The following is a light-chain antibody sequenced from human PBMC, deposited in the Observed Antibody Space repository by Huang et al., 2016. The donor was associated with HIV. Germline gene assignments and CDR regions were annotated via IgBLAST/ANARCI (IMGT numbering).Light chain of an antibody. CDR2: AAS. CDR1: QSISTY. CDR3: QQSYSALSS. V-gene: IGKV1-39*01. J-gene: IGKJ5*01. Sequence: IKMTQSPTSLSASVGDRVSIACRASQSISTYLNWYQQKPGKAPKLLISAASALHSGVPSRFSGSGSGTDFTLTIRGLQLDDFATYYCQQSYSALSSFGPGTRL.